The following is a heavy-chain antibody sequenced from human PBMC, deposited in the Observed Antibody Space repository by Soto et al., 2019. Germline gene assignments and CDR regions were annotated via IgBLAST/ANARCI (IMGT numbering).Heavy chain of an antibody. CDR1: GFTFSSYG. V-gene: IGHV3-30*18. D-gene: IGHD6-19*01. CDR3: ANGPYSSGWYPFDY. CDR2: ISYDGSNK. J-gene: IGHJ4*02. Sequence: QVQLVESGGGVVQPGRSLRLSCAASGFTFSSYGMHWVRQAPGEGLEWVAVISYDGSNKYYADSVKGRFTISRDNSKNMLYLQMNSLRAEDTAVYYCANGPYSSGWYPFDYWGQGTLVTVSS.